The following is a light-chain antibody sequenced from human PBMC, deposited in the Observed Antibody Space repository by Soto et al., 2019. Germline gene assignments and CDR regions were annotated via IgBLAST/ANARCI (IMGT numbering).Light chain of an antibody. CDR1: SGHSSYS. J-gene: IGLJ1*01. V-gene: IGLV4-69*01. CDR2: LNSDGSH. Sequence: QPVLTQSPSASACLGASVELTCTLSSGHSSYSIAWHQQQPEKGPRYLMKLNSDGSHSKGDGIPDRFSGSSSGAERYLTISSLQSEDEADYYCQTWGTGPFVFGTGTKVTVL. CDR3: QTWGTGPFV.